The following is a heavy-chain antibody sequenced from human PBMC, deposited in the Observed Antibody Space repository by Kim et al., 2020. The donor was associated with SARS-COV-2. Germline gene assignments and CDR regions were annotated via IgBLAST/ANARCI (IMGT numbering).Heavy chain of an antibody. CDR2: INAGNGNT. J-gene: IGHJ4*02. D-gene: IGHD3-10*01. V-gene: IGHV1-3*01. CDR1: GYTFTSYA. Sequence: ASVKVACKASGYTFTSYAMHWVRQAPGQRLEWMGWINAGNGNTKYSQKFQGRVTINRDTSASTAYMELSSLRYEDTAVYYCARTALGRGGIGYWGQGTLVTVSS. CDR3: ARTALGRGGIGY.